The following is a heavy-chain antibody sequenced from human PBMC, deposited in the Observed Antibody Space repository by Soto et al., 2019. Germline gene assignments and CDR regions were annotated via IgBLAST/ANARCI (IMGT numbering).Heavy chain of an antibody. D-gene: IGHD1-1*01. J-gene: IGHJ4*02. CDR2: IYYTGNT. CDR1: GGSISSGGTGSY. V-gene: IGHV4-31*03. Sequence: QVQLQESGPGLVKPSQTLSLTCTVSGGSISSGGTGSYWTWIRQLPGKGLEWIGYIYYTGNTYYTPSLKSRPTISIDTSDNQFSLKLTSVTAAATAVYFCASGHDAYKVRYWGQGTLVTVSS. CDR3: ASGHDAYKVRY.